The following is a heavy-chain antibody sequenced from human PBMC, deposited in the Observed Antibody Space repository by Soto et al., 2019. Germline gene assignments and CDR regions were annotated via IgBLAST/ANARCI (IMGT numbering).Heavy chain of an antibody. CDR1: GGTFSSYA. V-gene: IGHV1-69*06. D-gene: IGHD1-1*01. J-gene: IGHJ5*02. Sequence: GASVKVSCKASGGTFSSYAISWVRQAPGQGLEWMGGIIPIFGTANYAQKFQGRVTITADKSTSTAYMELSSLRSEDTAVYYCARDATTGPLGWFDPWGQGTLVTVSS. CDR3: ARDATTGPLGWFDP. CDR2: IIPIFGTA.